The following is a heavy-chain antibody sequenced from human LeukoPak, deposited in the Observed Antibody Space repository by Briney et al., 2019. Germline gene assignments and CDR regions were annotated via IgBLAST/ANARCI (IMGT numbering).Heavy chain of an antibody. Sequence: ASETLSLTCTVSGGSISSYYWSWIRQPPGKGLEWIGYIYYSGSTNYNPSLKSRVTISVDTSKNRFSLKLSSLNAADTAVYSCASHLHVKFVPTYYYYGMDVWGQGTTVTVSS. CDR1: GGSISSYY. J-gene: IGHJ6*02. D-gene: IGHD2/OR15-2a*01. CDR3: ASHLHVKFVPTYYYYGMDV. CDR2: IYYSGST. V-gene: IGHV4-59*08.